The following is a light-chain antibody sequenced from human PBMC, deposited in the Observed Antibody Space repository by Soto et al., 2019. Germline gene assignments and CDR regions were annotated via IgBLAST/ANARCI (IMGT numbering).Light chain of an antibody. Sequence: DIQMTQSPFSLSASVGDRVTITCRASQSISSYLNWYQQKPGRAPKLLIYAASILQSGVPTRFSGSGSGTDFTLTISSLHPEDFATYYCQQSYSYFRTFGQGTKVDI. CDR3: QQSYSYFRT. CDR2: AAS. J-gene: IGKJ1*01. CDR1: QSISSY. V-gene: IGKV1-39*01.